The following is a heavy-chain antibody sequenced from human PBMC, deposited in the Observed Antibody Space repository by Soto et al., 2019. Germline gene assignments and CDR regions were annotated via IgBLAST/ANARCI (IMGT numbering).Heavy chain of an antibody. Sequence: GGSLSLSCAASGFTFSSYAMSWVRQAPGKGLEWVSAISGSGGTTYYADSVKGRFTIPRDNSKNTLFLQMNSLRAEDTAVYYCAKRGVAWFGELLSYYYYMDVGGKGTTVTASS. CDR2: ISGSGGTT. V-gene: IGHV3-23*01. CDR1: GFTFSSYA. D-gene: IGHD3-10*01. J-gene: IGHJ6*03. CDR3: AKRGVAWFGELLSYYYYMDV.